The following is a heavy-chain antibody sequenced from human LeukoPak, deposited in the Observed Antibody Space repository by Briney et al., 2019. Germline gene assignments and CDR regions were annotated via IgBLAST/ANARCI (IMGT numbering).Heavy chain of an antibody. CDR2: ISSSSSYI. CDR3: AREVYSSSWYQFDY. D-gene: IGHD6-13*01. J-gene: IGHJ4*02. CDR1: GFTFSSYS. V-gene: IGHV3-21*01. Sequence: GGSQRLSCAASGFTFSSYSMNWVRQAPGKGLEWVSSISSSSSYIYYADSVKGRFTISRDNAKNSLYLQMNSLRAEDTAVYYCAREVYSSSWYQFDYWGQGTLVTVSS.